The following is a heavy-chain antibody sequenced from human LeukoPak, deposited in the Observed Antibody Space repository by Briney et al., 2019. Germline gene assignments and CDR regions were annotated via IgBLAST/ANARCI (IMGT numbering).Heavy chain of an antibody. J-gene: IGHJ4*02. V-gene: IGHV3-21*01. CDR2: ISSSSSYI. Sequence: GGSLKLSCEASGVTFSSYSENWDRQAPGKGREWVSSISSSSSYIYYADSVKGRFTISRDNAKNSLYLQMNSLRAEDTAVYYCARDRDDFWSGIDYWGQGTLVTVSS. CDR1: GVTFSSYS. CDR3: ARDRDDFWSGIDY. D-gene: IGHD3-3*01.